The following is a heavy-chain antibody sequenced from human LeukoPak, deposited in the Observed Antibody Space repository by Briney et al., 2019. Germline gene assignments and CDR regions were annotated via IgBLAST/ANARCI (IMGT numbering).Heavy chain of an antibody. CDR2: ISSSGSTI. J-gene: IGHJ4*02. D-gene: IGHD1-26*01. V-gene: IGHV3-48*03. Sequence: GGSLRLSCAASGFTSSSYEMNWVRQAPGKGLEWVSYISSSGSTIYYADSVKGRFTISRDNAKNSLYLQMNSLRAEDTAVYYCARLQVGACDYWGQGTLVTVSS. CDR3: ARLQVGACDY. CDR1: GFTSSSYE.